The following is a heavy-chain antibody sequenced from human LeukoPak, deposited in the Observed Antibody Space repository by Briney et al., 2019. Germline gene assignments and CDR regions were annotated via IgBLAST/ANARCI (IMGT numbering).Heavy chain of an antibody. CDR1: GFSLSTSGVG. V-gene: IGHV2-5*02. Sequence: ESGPTLVNPTQTLTLTCTFSGFSLSTSGVGVGWIRQPPGKALEWLAFIYWDDDKGYSPSLKSRLIITKDTSKNQVVLTMTNMDPVDTATYYCAHLMVRGVIIGAFDIWGQGTMVTVSS. CDR3: AHLMVRGVIIGAFDI. CDR2: IYWDDDK. J-gene: IGHJ3*02. D-gene: IGHD3-10*01.